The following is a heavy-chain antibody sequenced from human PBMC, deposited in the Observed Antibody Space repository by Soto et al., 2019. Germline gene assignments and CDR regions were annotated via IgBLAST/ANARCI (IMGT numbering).Heavy chain of an antibody. J-gene: IGHJ6*03. CDR2: IFSNDEK. CDR3: ARILVDSSSPGPGLYYYYSMDV. D-gene: IGHD6-6*01. Sequence: QVTLKESGPVLVKPTETLTLTCTVSGFSLSNARMGVSWIRQPPGKALEWLAHIFSNDEKSYSTSMKSRLTISKDTSKSQVVLTMTNMDPVDTATYYCARILVDSSSPGPGLYYYYSMDVWGKGTTVTVSS. V-gene: IGHV2-26*01. CDR1: GFSLSNARMG.